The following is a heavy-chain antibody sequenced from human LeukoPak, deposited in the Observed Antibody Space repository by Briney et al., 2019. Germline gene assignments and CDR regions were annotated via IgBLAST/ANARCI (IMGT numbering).Heavy chain of an antibody. V-gene: IGHV3-30*04. Sequence: PGGSLRLSCAASGFTFSSYAMHWVRQAPGKGLEWVAVISYDGSNKYYADSVKGRFTTSRDNSKNTLYLQMNSLRAEDTAVYYCAMRGIAVAGIDYWGQGTLVTVSS. D-gene: IGHD6-19*01. CDR2: ISYDGSNK. J-gene: IGHJ4*02. CDR1: GFTFSSYA. CDR3: AMRGIAVAGIDY.